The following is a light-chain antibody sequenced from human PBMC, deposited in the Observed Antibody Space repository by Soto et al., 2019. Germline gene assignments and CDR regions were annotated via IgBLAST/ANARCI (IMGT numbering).Light chain of an antibody. CDR3: QVWDSGSDHYV. J-gene: IGLJ1*01. CDR1: NIGDRG. V-gene: IGLV3-21*04. CDR2: FDS. Sequence: SYELTQPPSVSVAPGKTARITCGGDNIGDRGVHWYQQKPGQAPVLVIYFDSDRPSGIPERFSGSNSGNTATLTINRVEAGDEADYYCQVWDSGSDHYVFATGTKVTVL.